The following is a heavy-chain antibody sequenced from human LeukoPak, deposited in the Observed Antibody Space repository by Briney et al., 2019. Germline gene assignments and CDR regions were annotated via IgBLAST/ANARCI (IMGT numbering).Heavy chain of an antibody. Sequence: GGSLRLSCAASGFTFSSYGMHWVRQAPGKGLEWVAFIRYDGSNKYYADSVKGRFTISRDNSKNTLYLQMNSLRAEDTAVYYCAKFSATYYDFWSGLKDWGQGTLVTVSS. D-gene: IGHD3-3*01. J-gene: IGHJ4*02. CDR2: IRYDGSNK. V-gene: IGHV3-30*02. CDR3: AKFSATYYDFWSGLKD. CDR1: GFTFSSYG.